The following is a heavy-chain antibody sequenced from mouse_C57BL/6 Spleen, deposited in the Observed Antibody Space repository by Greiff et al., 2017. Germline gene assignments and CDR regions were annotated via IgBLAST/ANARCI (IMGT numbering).Heavy chain of an antibody. Sequence: EVKVEESGGGLVKPGGSLKLSCAASGFTFSSYAMSWVRQTPEKRLEWVATISDGGSYTYYPDNVKGRFTISRDNAKNNLYLQMSHLKSEDTAMYYCARDPTKGYFDYWGQGTTLTVSS. CDR1: GFTFSSYA. J-gene: IGHJ2*01. V-gene: IGHV5-4*01. CDR2: ISDGGSYT. D-gene: IGHD2-14*01. CDR3: ARDPTKGYFDY.